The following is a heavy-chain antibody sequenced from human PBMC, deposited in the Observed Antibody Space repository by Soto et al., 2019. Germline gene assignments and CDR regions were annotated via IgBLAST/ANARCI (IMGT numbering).Heavy chain of an antibody. CDR2: IIPLLGTT. CDR1: GGTFSSYA. Sequence: QLQLVQSGAEVKKPGSSVKVSCKVSGGTFSSYAINWVRQAPGQGLEWMGGIIPLLGTTNYAQRFQGRVTFSADESTLTDYAELSSLRSEDTSVYYCARVVGSLDWSLGSASGMHVWGQATAVTVSS. CDR3: ARVVGSLDWSLGSASGMHV. V-gene: IGHV1-69*01. D-gene: IGHD3-3*01. J-gene: IGHJ6*02.